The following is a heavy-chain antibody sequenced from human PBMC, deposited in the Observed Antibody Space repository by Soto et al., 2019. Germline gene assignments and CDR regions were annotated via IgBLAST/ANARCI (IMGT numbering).Heavy chain of an antibody. CDR2: IKSKADGGTT. Sequence: VGSLRLSCAASEFTFANAWISWVRQAPGKGLEWVGRIKSKADGGTTDYAAPVKGRFTISRDESQNTLYLQMNSLKTEDTAVYYCTSLYYGHWGQGTLVTV. CDR1: EFTFANAW. J-gene: IGHJ4*02. V-gene: IGHV3-15*01. D-gene: IGHD4-17*01. CDR3: TSLYYGH.